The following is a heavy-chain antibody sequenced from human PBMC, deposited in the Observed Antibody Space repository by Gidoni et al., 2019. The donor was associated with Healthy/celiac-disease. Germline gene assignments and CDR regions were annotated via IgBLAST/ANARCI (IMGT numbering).Heavy chain of an antibody. CDR2: INPSGGST. CDR3: ARDGPKIIAEAGTGLYGMDV. CDR1: GYTFTSYY. D-gene: IGHD6-13*01. V-gene: IGHV1-46*01. J-gene: IGHJ6*02. Sequence: QVQLVQSGAEVKKPGASVKVSCKASGYTFTSYYMPWGRQAPGQGLEWMGIINPSGGSTSYAKKFQGRVTMTRDTSTSKVYMELSSLGSEDTAVYYCARDGPKIIAEAGTGLYGMDVWGQGTTVTVSS.